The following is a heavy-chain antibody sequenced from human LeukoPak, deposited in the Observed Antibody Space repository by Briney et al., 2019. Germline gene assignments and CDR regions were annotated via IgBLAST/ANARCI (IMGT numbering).Heavy chain of an antibody. CDR3: ARDNDYVGVIFRYPRDY. CDR2: ISSSSSTI. J-gene: IGHJ4*02. D-gene: IGHD3-16*02. V-gene: IGHV3-48*02. Sequence: PGGSLRLSCAASGFTFSSYSMNWVRQAPGKGLEWVSYISSSSSTIYYADSVKGRFTISRDNAKNSLYLQMNSLRDEDTAVYYCARDNDYVGVIFRYPRDYWGQGTLVTVSS. CDR1: GFTFSSYS.